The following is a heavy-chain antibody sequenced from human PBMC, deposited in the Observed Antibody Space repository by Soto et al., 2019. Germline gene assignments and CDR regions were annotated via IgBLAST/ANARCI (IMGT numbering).Heavy chain of an antibody. Sequence: QVQLVQPGAELQQPGASVRVSCKASGGTFSKYAFSWVRQAPGQGLEWLGGTIPMFATPNYAEKFQGRVDISADESTATVYMELSSLRSEDTAVYFCARPLRDRNYYYGMAVWGQGTTVTVSS. J-gene: IGHJ6*02. CDR3: ARPLRDRNYYYGMAV. CDR2: TIPMFATP. V-gene: IGHV1-69*01. CDR1: GGTFSKYA. D-gene: IGHD3-22*01.